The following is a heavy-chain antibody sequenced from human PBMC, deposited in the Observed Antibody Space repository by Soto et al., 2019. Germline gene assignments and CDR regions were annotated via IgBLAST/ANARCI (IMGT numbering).Heavy chain of an antibody. CDR1: GFTFGTYT. J-gene: IGHJ4*02. CDR3: VKARATGPKSDFDY. D-gene: IGHD7-27*01. V-gene: IGHV3-64D*06. Sequence: PGGSLRLSCSASGFTFGTYTMHWVRQAPGRGPECVSTISSHGGRTFYADFVKGRFTMSSDNSKNTLYLQMSSLRLEDTAVYYCVKARATGPKSDFDYWGKGTLVTVSS. CDR2: ISSHGGRT.